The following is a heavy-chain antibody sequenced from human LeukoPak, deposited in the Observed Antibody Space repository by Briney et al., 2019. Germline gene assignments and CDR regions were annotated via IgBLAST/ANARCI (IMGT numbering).Heavy chain of an antibody. CDR1: GFTFSTYT. CDR2: ISGSGGST. Sequence: PGGSLRLSCAASGFTFSTYTMSWVRQAPGKGLEWVSTISGSGGSTYYADSVKGRFSISRDNSKNTLYLQMNNLRAEDTAIYYCAKEGGDTWTNFYFHYWGPGTLLTVSS. D-gene: IGHD1-20*01. J-gene: IGHJ4*02. CDR3: AKEGGDTWTNFYFHY. V-gene: IGHV3-23*01.